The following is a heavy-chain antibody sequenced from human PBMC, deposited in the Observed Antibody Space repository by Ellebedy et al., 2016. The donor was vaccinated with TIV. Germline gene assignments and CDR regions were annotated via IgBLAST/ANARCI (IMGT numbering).Heavy chain of an antibody. CDR2: ISYDGSNK. Sequence: GESLKISCAASGFTFNSYSMHWVRQAPGKGLEWVAVISYDGSNKYFADSVKRRFTISKDNSKNTLYLQMNSLRAEDTAMYYCAKDRFGDLRYEYFQHWGQGTLVIVSS. V-gene: IGHV3-30*18. CDR3: AKDRFGDLRYEYFQH. J-gene: IGHJ1*01. CDR1: GFTFNSYS. D-gene: IGHD3-9*01.